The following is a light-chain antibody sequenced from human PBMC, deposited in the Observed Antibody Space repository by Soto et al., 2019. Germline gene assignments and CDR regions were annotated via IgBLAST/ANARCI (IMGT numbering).Light chain of an antibody. J-gene: IGKJ4*01. CDR3: QQYGSSPLT. CDR2: GAS. V-gene: IGKV3-20*01. Sequence: EIVLTQSPGTLSLAPGERATLSCRASQSVTSSHLAWYQQKPGQAPRLLIYGASSRATGIPDRFSGSGSGTDFTLTIRRLEPEDFAVYYCQQYGSSPLTFGGGTKVDI. CDR1: QSVTSSH.